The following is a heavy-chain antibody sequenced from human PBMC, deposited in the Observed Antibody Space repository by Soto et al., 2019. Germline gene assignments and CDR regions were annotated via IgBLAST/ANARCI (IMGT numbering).Heavy chain of an antibody. V-gene: IGHV1-69*13. CDR2: IIPIFGTA. J-gene: IGHJ6*02. Sequence: GASVKVSCKASGGTFSSYAISWVRQAPGQGLEWMGGIIPIFGTANYAQKFQGRVTITADESTSTAYMELSSLRSEDTAVYYCVSDIVVVPAADPLAYYYYYGMDVWGQGTTVTV. CDR3: VSDIVVVPAADPLAYYYYYGMDV. D-gene: IGHD2-2*01. CDR1: GGTFSSYA.